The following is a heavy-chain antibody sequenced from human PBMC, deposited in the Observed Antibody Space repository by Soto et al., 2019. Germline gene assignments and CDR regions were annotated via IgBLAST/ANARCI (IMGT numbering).Heavy chain of an antibody. D-gene: IGHD2-2*01. J-gene: IGHJ4*02. CDR2: IVPIVDTS. Sequence: VSSRTASGTLIGYAISCVRQAPGQGLEWMGGIVPIVDTSTYAQKFQGRVTITADEPTSTAYMELSSLRAEDTAVYYCARENHGSSHFSYFDFWGQGTPVTVPS. CDR1: SGTLIGYA. V-gene: IGHV1-69*01. CDR3: ARENHGSSHFSYFDF.